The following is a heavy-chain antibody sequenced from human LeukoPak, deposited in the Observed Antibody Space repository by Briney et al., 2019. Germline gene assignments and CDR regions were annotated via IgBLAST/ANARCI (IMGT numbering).Heavy chain of an antibody. CDR1: GGTFSSYA. J-gene: IGHJ5*02. CDR2: IMPIFGKA. CDR3: ARDWGMGPSSSWA. D-gene: IGHD6-13*01. V-gene: IGHV1-69*13. Sequence: TVKVSCKASGGTFSSYAISWVRQAPGQGLEWMGGIMPIFGKANYAQKFQGRVTITADESTSTAYMELNSLRSEDTAMYYCARDWGMGPSSSWAWGQGTLVTVSS.